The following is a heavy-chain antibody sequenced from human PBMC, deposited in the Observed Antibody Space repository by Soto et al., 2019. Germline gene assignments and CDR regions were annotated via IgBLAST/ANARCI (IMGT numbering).Heavy chain of an antibody. CDR1: GYTFTSYG. CDR3: ARRKYYYDSSGYYYTNYYFDY. Sequence: ASVKVSCKASGYTFTSYGISWVRQAPGQGLEWMGWISAYNGNTNYAQKLQGRVTMTTDTSTSTAYMELRSLRSDDTAVYYCARRKYYYDSSGYYYTNYYFDYWGQGTLVTVSS. V-gene: IGHV1-18*04. J-gene: IGHJ4*02. CDR2: ISAYNGNT. D-gene: IGHD3-22*01.